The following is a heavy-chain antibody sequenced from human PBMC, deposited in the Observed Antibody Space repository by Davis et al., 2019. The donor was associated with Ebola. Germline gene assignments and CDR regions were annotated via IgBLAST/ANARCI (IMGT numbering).Heavy chain of an antibody. CDR1: EFTFSMFA. CDR2: ISSSSSYI. CDR3: ARVGSSTSLDY. Sequence: GESLKISCAASEFTFSMFAMSWVRQAPGKGLEWVSSISSSSSYIYYADSVKGRFTISRDNAKNSLYLQMNSLRAEDTAVYYCARVGSSTSLDYWGQGTLVTVSS. V-gene: IGHV3-21*01. J-gene: IGHJ4*02. D-gene: IGHD2-2*01.